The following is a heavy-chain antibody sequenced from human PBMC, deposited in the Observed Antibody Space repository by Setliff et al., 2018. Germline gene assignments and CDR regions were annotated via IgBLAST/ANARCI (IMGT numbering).Heavy chain of an antibody. CDR2: VDGSGYST. J-gene: IGHJ4*02. Sequence: PGGSLRLSCAASGFTFRSYSMNWVRQAPGKGLDWVSTVDGSGYSTFYADSVKGRFTISRDNSKNTLYLQMNSLRAEDTAVYYCAKGSRDDWESAYWGQGTQVTVSS. CDR3: AKGSRDDWESAY. CDR1: GFTFRSYS. D-gene: IGHD3-9*01. V-gene: IGHV3-23*01.